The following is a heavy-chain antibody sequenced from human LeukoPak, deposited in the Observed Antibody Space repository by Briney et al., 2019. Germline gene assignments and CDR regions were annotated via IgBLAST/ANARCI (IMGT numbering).Heavy chain of an antibody. J-gene: IGHJ3*02. CDR2: FDPEDDET. CDR3: ATDKPGTVTDAFDI. Sequence: PGASVKVSCKVSGYTLTELSMHWVRQAPGKGLEWMGGFDPEDDETIYAQKFQGRVTMTEDTSTDTAYMELSSLRSEDKAVYYCATDKPGTVTDAFDIWGQGTMVTVS. D-gene: IGHD4-17*01. CDR1: GYTLTELS. V-gene: IGHV1-24*01.